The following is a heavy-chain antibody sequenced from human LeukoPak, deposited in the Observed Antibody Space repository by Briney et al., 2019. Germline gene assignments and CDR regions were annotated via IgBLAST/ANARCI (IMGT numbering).Heavy chain of an antibody. Sequence: GESLKISCKGSGYSFTSYWIGWVRQMPGKGLEWMGIIYPGDSDTRYSPSFQGQATISADKSTSTAYLQWSSLKASDTAMYYCARVIPIAVAATEYYFDYWGQGTLVTVSS. CDR3: ARVIPIAVAATEYYFDY. CDR1: GYSFTSYW. CDR2: IYPGDSDT. J-gene: IGHJ4*02. D-gene: IGHD6-19*01. V-gene: IGHV5-51*01.